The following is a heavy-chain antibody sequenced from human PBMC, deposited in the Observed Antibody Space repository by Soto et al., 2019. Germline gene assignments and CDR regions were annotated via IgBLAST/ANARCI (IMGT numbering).Heavy chain of an antibody. Sequence: EVQLLESGGGLVQPGGSLILSCAASGFTFNNYAMSWVRQAPGKGLEWVEGISGSGVTTYYGDSVKGRFTISRDNSKNTLYLQMNSLRAEDTAMYYCARGLYSTSWYRGSDYWGQGSLITVSS. V-gene: IGHV3-23*01. J-gene: IGHJ4*02. CDR2: ISGSGVTT. D-gene: IGHD6-13*01. CDR1: GFTFNNYA. CDR3: ARGLYSTSWYRGSDY.